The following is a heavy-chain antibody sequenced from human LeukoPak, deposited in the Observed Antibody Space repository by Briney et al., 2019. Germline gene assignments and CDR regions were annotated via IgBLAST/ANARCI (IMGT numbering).Heavy chain of an antibody. J-gene: IGHJ4*02. D-gene: IGHD2-15*01. CDR1: GFTLSRYS. CDR3: AKGVGLGYCSGGSCCTSFDY. CDR2: IRCGGSKK. V-gene: IGHV3-30*02. Sequence: GGSLRLSCAASGFTLSRYSMHGVRQAPGKGGEGVAFIRCGGSKKYYADSVKGRFTISRDNSKTTLYLQMNSLRAEDTAVYYCAKGVGLGYCSGGSCCTSFDYWGQGTLVTVSS.